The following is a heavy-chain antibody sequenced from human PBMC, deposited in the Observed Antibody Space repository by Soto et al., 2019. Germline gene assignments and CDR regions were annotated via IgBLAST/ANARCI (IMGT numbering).Heavy chain of an antibody. Sequence: PSETLSLTCTVSGDSISTFYWSWVRQPPGKGLEWIGYIHYSGSTSYNPSLKSQVIISVDTSKNQFSLKLSSVTAADTAVYFCARARSNLFDYWGQGTLVTVSS. V-gene: IGHV4-59*01. D-gene: IGHD3-3*01. CDR3: ARARSNLFDY. CDR1: GDSISTFY. CDR2: IHYSGST. J-gene: IGHJ4*02.